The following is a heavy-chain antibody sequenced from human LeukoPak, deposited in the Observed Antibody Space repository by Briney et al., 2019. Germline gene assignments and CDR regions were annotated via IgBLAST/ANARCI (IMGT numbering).Heavy chain of an antibody. D-gene: IGHD3-9*01. CDR2: INHSGRT. CDR3: ARDGIRYFDWLSTGGRYYFDY. J-gene: IGHJ4*02. V-gene: IGHV4-34*01. CDR1: GGSFSGYY. Sequence: SETLSLTCAFYGGSFSGYYWSWIRQPPGKGLEWIGEINHSGRTNYNPSLKSRVTISVDTSKNQFSLKLSSVTAADTAVYYCARDGIRYFDWLSTGGRYYFDYWGQGTLVTVSS.